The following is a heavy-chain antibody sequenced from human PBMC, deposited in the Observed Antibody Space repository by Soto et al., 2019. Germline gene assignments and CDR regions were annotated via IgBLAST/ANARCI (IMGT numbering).Heavy chain of an antibody. V-gene: IGHV3-30*18. CDR2: ISYDGTFE. Sequence: GGSLRLSCAASGFTFSSYGMHWVRQAPGKGLEWVAVISYDGTFEYYSDYVKGRFTISRDNSKNTLFLQINSLRPEDTAVYYCAKPCGSGTYYNAPGYWGQGTLVTVSS. J-gene: IGHJ4*02. CDR1: GFTFSSYG. D-gene: IGHD3-10*01. CDR3: AKPCGSGTYYNAPGY.